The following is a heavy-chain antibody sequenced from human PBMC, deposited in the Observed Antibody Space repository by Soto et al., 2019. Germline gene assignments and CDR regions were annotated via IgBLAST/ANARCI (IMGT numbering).Heavy chain of an antibody. CDR1: GYSFTSYW. J-gene: IGHJ3*02. Sequence: GESLKISCKGSGYSFTSYWISWVRQMPGKGLEWMGRIDPSDSYTNYSPSLQGQVTISADKSISTAYLQWSSLKASDTAMYYCARRDYYYDSSGYYGFGAFDIWGQGTMVTVSS. D-gene: IGHD3-22*01. V-gene: IGHV5-10-1*04. CDR3: ARRDYYYDSSGYYGFGAFDI. CDR2: IDPSDSYT.